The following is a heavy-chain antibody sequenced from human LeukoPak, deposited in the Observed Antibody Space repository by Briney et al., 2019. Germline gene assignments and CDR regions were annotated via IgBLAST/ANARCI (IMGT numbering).Heavy chain of an antibody. CDR1: GGSLSSGGYY. Sequence: SETLSLTCTVSGGSLSSGGYYWSWIRQHPGKGLEWIGYIYYSGSTYYNPSLKSRVTISVDTSKNQFSLKLSSVTAADTAVYYCARDRDDYSNYRTDYYYGMDVWGQGTTVTVSS. J-gene: IGHJ6*02. CDR3: ARDRDDYSNYRTDYYYGMDV. D-gene: IGHD4-11*01. CDR2: IYYSGST. V-gene: IGHV4-31*03.